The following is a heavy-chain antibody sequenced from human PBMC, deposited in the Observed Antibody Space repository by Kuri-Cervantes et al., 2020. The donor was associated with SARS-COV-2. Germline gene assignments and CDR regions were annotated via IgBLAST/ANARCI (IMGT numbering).Heavy chain of an antibody. D-gene: IGHD6-13*01. J-gene: IGHJ6*02. CDR3: ARDSPDSSSWYYYYYGMDV. V-gene: IGHV4-34*01. Sequence: SETLSLTCAVYGGSFSGYYWSWIRQPPGKGLEWIGEIKHSGSTNYNPSLKSRVTISVDTSKNQFSLKLSSVTAADTAVYYCARDSPDSSSWYYYYYGMDVWGQGTTVTVSS. CDR2: IKHSGST. CDR1: GGSFSGYY.